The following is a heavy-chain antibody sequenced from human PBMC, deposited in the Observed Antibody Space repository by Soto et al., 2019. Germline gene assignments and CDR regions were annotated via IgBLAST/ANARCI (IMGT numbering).Heavy chain of an antibody. J-gene: IGHJ4*02. CDR1: GGSISTYY. CDR3: AREGYNALDF. Sequence: PSETLSLTCTVSGGSISTYYWSWIRQPPGKGLEWIGYINHSGSTKYNPSLKSRVTTSVDTSKNQFSLRLSSVTAADTAVYYCAREGYNALDFWGQGSLVTVSS. V-gene: IGHV4-59*01. CDR2: INHSGST. D-gene: IGHD1-1*01.